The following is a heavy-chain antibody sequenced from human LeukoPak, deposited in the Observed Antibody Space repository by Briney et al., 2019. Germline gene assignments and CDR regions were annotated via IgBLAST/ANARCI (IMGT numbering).Heavy chain of an antibody. CDR1: GFGFIFSSYN. J-gene: IGHJ4*02. V-gene: IGHV3-21*01. CDR2: ISSDSSYI. D-gene: IGHD6-19*01. CDR3: AGPQPAGIDY. Sequence: PGGSLRLSCAASGFGFIFSSYNMNWVRQAPGKGLEWVSSISSDSSYIYYADSVKGRFTISRDNAKNSLYLQMNSLRAEDTAVYYCAGPQPAGIDYWGQGTLVTVSS.